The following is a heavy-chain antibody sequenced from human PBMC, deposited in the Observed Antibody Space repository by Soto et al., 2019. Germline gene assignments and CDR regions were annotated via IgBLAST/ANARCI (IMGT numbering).Heavy chain of an antibody. V-gene: IGHV1-18*01. CDR3: ASGRYGDY. Sequence: QVHLVQSGAEVKKPGASVKVSCKGSGYGFTPHGITGVRQAPGQGLEWRAWISAHNGNTNYAQKLQGRVTVTRDTSTSTAYMELRSLRSDDTAVYYCASGRYGDYWGQGARVTVSS. CDR1: GYGFTPHG. CDR2: ISAHNGNT. J-gene: IGHJ4*02. D-gene: IGHD1-1*01.